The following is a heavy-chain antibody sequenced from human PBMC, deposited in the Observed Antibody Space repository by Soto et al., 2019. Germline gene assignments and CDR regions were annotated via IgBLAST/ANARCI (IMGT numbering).Heavy chain of an antibody. V-gene: IGHV4-59*08. J-gene: IGHJ5*02. D-gene: IGHD6-13*01. CDR1: RGSISSYY. CDR2: IYYSGST. CDR3: ARRLRAGIAGNWFDP. Sequence: SGTLSLTCTVSRGSISSYYWSWIRQPSGKGLEWIGYIYYSGSTNYNPSLKSRVTISVDTSKNQFSLKLSSVTAADTAVYYCARRLRAGIAGNWFDPWGQGTLVTVS.